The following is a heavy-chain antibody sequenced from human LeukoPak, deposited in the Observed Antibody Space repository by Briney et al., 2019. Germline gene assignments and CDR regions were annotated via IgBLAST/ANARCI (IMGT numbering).Heavy chain of an antibody. Sequence: GGSLRLSCAASGFTVSSNYMNWVRQAPGKGLEWVSVIYSGGNTYHADSVKGRFTISRDNSKNTLYLQMNSLRAEDTGVYYCARALHSYSYYIAVWGKGTTVTVSS. CDR2: IYSGGNT. CDR1: GFTVSSNY. CDR3: ARALHSYSYYIAV. D-gene: IGHD5-24*01. V-gene: IGHV3-53*01. J-gene: IGHJ6*03.